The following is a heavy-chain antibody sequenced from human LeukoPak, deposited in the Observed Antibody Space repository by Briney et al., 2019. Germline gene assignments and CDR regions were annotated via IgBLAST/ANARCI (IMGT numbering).Heavy chain of an antibody. CDR1: GDSVSSNSAA. CDR2: TYYRSKWYN. D-gene: IGHD6-13*01. CDR3: ARDLSSSWKGHYYFDY. Sequence: SQTLSLTCAISGDSVSSNSAAWNWIRQSPSRGLEWLGRTYYRSKWYNDYAVSVKSRITINPDTSKNQFSLQLNSVTPEDTAVYYCARDLSSSWKGHYYFDYWGQGTLVTVSS. J-gene: IGHJ4*02. V-gene: IGHV6-1*01.